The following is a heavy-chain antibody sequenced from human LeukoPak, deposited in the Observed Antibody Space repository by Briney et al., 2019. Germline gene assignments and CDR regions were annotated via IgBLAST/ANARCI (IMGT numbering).Heavy chain of an antibody. CDR1: GGTFSSYA. Sequence: SVKVSCKASGGTFSSYAISWVRQAPGQGLEWMGRIIPIFGTANYAQKFQGRVTITTDESTSTAYMELNSLRSEDTAVYYCASPPTHYYDSSGYYFYWGQGTLVTVSS. D-gene: IGHD3-22*01. CDR2: IIPIFGTA. V-gene: IGHV1-69*05. CDR3: ASPPTHYYDSSGYYFY. J-gene: IGHJ4*02.